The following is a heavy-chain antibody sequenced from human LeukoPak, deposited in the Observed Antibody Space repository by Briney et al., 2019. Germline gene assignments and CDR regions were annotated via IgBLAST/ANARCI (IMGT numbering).Heavy chain of an antibody. J-gene: IGHJ5*02. Sequence: SVTVSCKASGYTFTSYGINWVRQAPGQGLEWMGGIIPIFGTANYAQKFQGRVTITADESTSTAYMELSSLRSEDTAVYYCLADASPLCLGELSNLPNWSDPWGQETLVTVPS. D-gene: IGHD3-16*02. CDR1: GYTFTSYG. V-gene: IGHV1-69*13. CDR2: IIPIFGTA. CDR3: LADASPLCLGELSNLPNWSDP.